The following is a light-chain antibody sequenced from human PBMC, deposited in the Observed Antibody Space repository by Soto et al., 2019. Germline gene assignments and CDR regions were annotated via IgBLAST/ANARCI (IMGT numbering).Light chain of an antibody. Sequence: EIVLTQSPGTLSLSPGERATLSCRASQFVSISYLAWYHQKLGQVPRLFIYGASGGATGLPDRFSGCGFGTDFAFTFSRLEPEDFAVYHCQQYGGSPWTFGQGTKVDIK. CDR2: GAS. CDR3: QQYGGSPWT. V-gene: IGKV3-20*01. CDR1: QFVSISY. J-gene: IGKJ1*01.